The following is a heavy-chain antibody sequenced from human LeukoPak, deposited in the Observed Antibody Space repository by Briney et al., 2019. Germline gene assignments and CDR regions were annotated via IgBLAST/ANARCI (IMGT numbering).Heavy chain of an antibody. D-gene: IGHD6-13*01. CDR2: INPNSGGT. CDR3: ARAGLGYSSSWDYYYYMDV. J-gene: IGHJ6*03. CDR1: GYTFTGYY. V-gene: IGHV1-2*02. Sequence: ASVKVSCKASGYTFTGYYMHWVRQAPGQGLEWMGWINPNSGGTNYAQKFQGRVTMTRDTSIGTAYMELSRLRSDDTAVYYCARAGLGYSSSWDYYYYMDVWGKGTTVTVSS.